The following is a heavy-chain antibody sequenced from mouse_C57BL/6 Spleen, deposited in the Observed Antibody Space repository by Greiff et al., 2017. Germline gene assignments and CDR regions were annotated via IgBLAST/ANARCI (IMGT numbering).Heavy chain of an antibody. Sequence: QVQLKQPGAELVRPGASVTLSCKASGYTFTDYEMHWVKQTPVHGLEWIGVIDPETGGTAYNQKFKGKALLTADKSSSPAYMELRSLTSEDSAVYYCTRDYGSSYYAMDYWGQGTSVTVSS. CDR1: GYTFTDYE. CDR3: TRDYGSSYYAMDY. J-gene: IGHJ4*01. D-gene: IGHD1-1*01. CDR2: IDPETGGT. V-gene: IGHV1-15*01.